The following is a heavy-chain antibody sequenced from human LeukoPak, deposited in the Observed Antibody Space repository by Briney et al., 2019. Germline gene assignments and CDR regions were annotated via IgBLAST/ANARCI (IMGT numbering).Heavy chain of an antibody. J-gene: IGHJ3*02. Sequence: PGGSLRLSCAASGFTFSSYSMNWVRQAPGKGLEWISYISVSSSIIYYTPSVKGRFTISRDNGKSSQYLQMNSLRDDDTAVYFCARGTWDGDRTFDIWGQGAMVTVST. CDR1: GFTFSSYS. D-gene: IGHD5-24*01. CDR2: ISVSSSII. V-gene: IGHV3-48*02. CDR3: ARGTWDGDRTFDI.